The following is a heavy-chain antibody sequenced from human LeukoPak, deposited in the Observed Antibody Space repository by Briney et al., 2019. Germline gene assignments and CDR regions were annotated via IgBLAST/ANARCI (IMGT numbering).Heavy chain of an antibody. D-gene: IGHD3-22*01. CDR1: GFTFSSYA. V-gene: IGHV3-7*01. Sequence: GGSLRLSCAASGFTFSSYAMHWVRQVPGKGLEWVANIKQDGSEKYYVDSVKGRFTISRDNAKNSLYLQMNSLRAEDTAVYYCARRQGSYFDISGYYDGWGQGTLVTVSS. CDR2: IKQDGSEK. CDR3: ARRQGSYFDISGYYDG. J-gene: IGHJ4*02.